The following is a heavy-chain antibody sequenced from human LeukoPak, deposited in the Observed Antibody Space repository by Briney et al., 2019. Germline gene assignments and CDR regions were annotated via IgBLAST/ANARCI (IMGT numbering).Heavy chain of an antibody. CDR2: IDSSGST. CDR3: ARSPRRSSGWYRADF. Sequence: SETLSLTCTVSGGSIRSYYWNWIRHPAGKGLVWIGRIDSSGSTTYSPSLRSRVTMSVDSSKSQISLNLISVTVADAAMYYCARSPRRSSGWYRADFWGQGTLVTVSS. J-gene: IGHJ4*02. D-gene: IGHD6-19*01. CDR1: GGSIRSYY. V-gene: IGHV4-4*07.